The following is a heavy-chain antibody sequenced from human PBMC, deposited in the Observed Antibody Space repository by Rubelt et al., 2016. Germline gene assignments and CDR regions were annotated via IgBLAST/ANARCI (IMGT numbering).Heavy chain of an antibody. V-gene: IGHV1-58*01. CDR3: AAGYYDSSGYYHYYYGMDV. J-gene: IGHJ6*02. Sequence: NYAQKFQERVTITRDMSTSTAYMELSSLRSEDTAVYYCAAGYYDSSGYYHYYYGMDVWGQGTTVTVSS. D-gene: IGHD3-22*01.